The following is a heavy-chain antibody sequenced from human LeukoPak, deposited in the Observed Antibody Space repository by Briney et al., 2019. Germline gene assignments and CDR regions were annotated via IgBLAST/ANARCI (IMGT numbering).Heavy chain of an antibody. CDR3: ARDARHRYCSSTTCYRGWLDP. Sequence: ASVKVSCKASGGTFSSYAISWVRQAPGQGLEWMGGIIPIFGTAYYAQKFQGRVTITADESTSTAYMELSSLRSEDTAAYYCARDARHRYCSSTTCYRGWLDPWGQGTLVTVSS. CDR1: GGTFSSYA. J-gene: IGHJ5*02. CDR2: IIPIFGTA. V-gene: IGHV1-69*13. D-gene: IGHD2-2*01.